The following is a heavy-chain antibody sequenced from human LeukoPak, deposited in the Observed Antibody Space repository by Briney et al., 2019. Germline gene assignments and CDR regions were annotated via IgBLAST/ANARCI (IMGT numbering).Heavy chain of an antibody. J-gene: IGHJ4*02. D-gene: IGHD3-3*01. CDR2: ISDDGNNK. CDR1: GFTFRSYN. Sequence: GGSLRLSCAASGFTFRSYNMHWVRQAPGKGLEWVAVISDDGNNKFYIDSVKGRFTISRDNSKSTLSLQMNSLRGEDTAVYFCARDQRSYFDLWSGYSYYFDYWGQGTLVAVSS. V-gene: IGHV3-30-3*01. CDR3: ARDQRSYFDLWSGYSYYFDY.